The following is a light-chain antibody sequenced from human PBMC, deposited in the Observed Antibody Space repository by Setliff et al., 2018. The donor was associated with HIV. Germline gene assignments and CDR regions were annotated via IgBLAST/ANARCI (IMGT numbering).Light chain of an antibody. V-gene: IGLV2-14*01. J-gene: IGLJ1*01. CDR2: DVS. CDR3: SSYTSSSTYV. Sequence: QSALAQPVSVSGSPGQSITISCTGTSSDVGGYNYVSWYQQHPGKAPKLMISDVSKRPSGVSSRFSGSKSGNTASLTISGLQTEDEADYYCSSYTSSSTYVFGTGTKVTVL. CDR1: SSDVGGYNY.